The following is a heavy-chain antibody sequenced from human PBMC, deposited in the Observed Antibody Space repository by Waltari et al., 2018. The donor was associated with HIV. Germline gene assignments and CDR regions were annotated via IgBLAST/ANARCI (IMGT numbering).Heavy chain of an antibody. V-gene: IGHV4-59*01. CDR3: ARAGRNGHKTGWFDP. CDR2: MSYTGKT. J-gene: IGHJ5*02. CDR1: GDSINNYY. D-gene: IGHD2-8*01. Sequence: QVQLQESGPGLVHPSATLSLTFHVSGDSINNYYWIWIRQPPGKGLDWIGYMSYTGKTNYNPSLKSRVTISVDTSKNQVSLKLSPVTATDTAVYFCARAGRNGHKTGWFDPWGQGTLVTVSS.